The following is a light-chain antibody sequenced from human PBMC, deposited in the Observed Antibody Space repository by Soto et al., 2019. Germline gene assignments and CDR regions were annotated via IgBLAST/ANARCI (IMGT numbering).Light chain of an antibody. CDR3: QEYNNWPSLT. Sequence: EIVMTQSPGTLSVSPGERATLSCRASQSVSSDLAWYQQKPGQAPRLLIYDASTRATGISVRFSGSGSGTEFALTISSLQPEDFAVYYCQEYNNWPSLTFGGGTKVEI. CDR1: QSVSSD. J-gene: IGKJ4*01. V-gene: IGKV3-15*01. CDR2: DAS.